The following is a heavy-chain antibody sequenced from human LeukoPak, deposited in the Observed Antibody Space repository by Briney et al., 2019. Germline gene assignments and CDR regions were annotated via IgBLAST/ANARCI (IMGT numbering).Heavy chain of an antibody. D-gene: IGHD3-9*01. CDR2: ISGSGGST. V-gene: IGHV3-23*01. CDR1: GFTGSSYA. CDR3: AKSADRYYDILTGFDY. J-gene: IGHJ4*02. Sequence: GGSVRRSCAACGFTGSSYAMSWVRQAPGKGLEWVSAISGSGGSTYYADSVKGRFTISRDNSKNTLYLQMNSLRAEDTAVYYCAKSADRYYDILTGFDYWGQGTLVTVSS.